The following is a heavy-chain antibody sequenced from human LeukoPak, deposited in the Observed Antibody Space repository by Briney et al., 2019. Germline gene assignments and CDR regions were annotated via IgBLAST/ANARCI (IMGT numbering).Heavy chain of an antibody. Sequence: GGSLRLSCAVSGFTFSSYRMNWVRQAPGKGLEWVSDISRSSSTIDYADSVKGRFSISRDNAKNSMYLQMNSLIDEDTAVYYCARDLEVPGGNRLFDYWGQGTLVTVSS. J-gene: IGHJ4*02. CDR3: ARDLEVPGGNRLFDY. CDR1: GFTFSSYR. V-gene: IGHV3-48*02. CDR2: ISRSSSTI. D-gene: IGHD4-23*01.